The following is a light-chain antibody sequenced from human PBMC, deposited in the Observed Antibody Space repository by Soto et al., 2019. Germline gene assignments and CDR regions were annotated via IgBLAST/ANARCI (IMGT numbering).Light chain of an antibody. V-gene: IGKV3-20*01. Sequence: EIVLTQSPGTLSLSPGERATLSCRASQSVNNNYLAWYQQKPGQAPRLLIYGASSRATGIPERFSGSGSGTDFTLTISRLEPEDVAVYYCQQYGNSPQTFGQGTKVEIK. CDR3: QQYGNSPQT. CDR2: GAS. CDR1: QSVNNNY. J-gene: IGKJ1*01.